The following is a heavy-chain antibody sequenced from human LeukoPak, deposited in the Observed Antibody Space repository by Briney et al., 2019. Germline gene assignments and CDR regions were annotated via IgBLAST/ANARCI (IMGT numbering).Heavy chain of an antibody. J-gene: IGHJ4*02. D-gene: IGHD3-22*01. CDR1: GYTFTGYY. CDR2: INPNSGGT. Sequence: ASVKVSCKASGYTFTGYYMHWVRQAPGQGLEWIGRINPNSGGTNYAQKFQGRVTMTRDTSISTAYMELSRLRSDDTAVYYCAIQIVVVTAFDYWGQGTLVTVSS. CDR3: AIQIVVVTAFDY. V-gene: IGHV1-2*06.